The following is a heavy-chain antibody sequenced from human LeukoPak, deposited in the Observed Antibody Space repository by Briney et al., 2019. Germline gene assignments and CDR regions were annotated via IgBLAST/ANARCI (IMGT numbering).Heavy chain of an antibody. CDR2: ITSTSSYI. J-gene: IGHJ6*03. CDR1: DFTVSSNY. Sequence: GGSLRLSCAASDFTVSSNYMSWVRQAPGKGLEWISSITSTSSYIYYADSVRGRFTISRDNAKNSLYLQMHSLRAEDTALYFCARDPYSGSYGNYYYYYMDVWGKGTTVTISS. V-gene: IGHV3-21*01. D-gene: IGHD1-26*01. CDR3: ARDPYSGSYGNYYYYYMDV.